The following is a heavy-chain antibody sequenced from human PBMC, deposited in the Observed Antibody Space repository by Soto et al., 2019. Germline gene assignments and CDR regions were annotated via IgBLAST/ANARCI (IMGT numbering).Heavy chain of an antibody. J-gene: IGHJ3*01. CDR3: ARGRGNGLPGDFDV. CDR2: ISFSGST. Sequence: QVQLRESGPGLVKPSETLSLTCAVSGVSIGGYYWSWIRQSPGRGLEWIGYISFSGSTNYNPSLKGRVNISLDTSTNKFPLQLSSVTAADPASYYCARGRGNGLPGDFDVWGPGTTVTVSS. CDR1: GVSIGGYY. D-gene: IGHD2-8*01. V-gene: IGHV4-59*01.